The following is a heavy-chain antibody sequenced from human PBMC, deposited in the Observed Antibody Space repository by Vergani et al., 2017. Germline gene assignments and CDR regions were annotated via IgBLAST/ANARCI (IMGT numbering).Heavy chain of an antibody. CDR2: ICPGDSDT. J-gene: IGHJ2*01. D-gene: IGHD3-3*01. CDR3: TXPTIFGVVISTNWYFDL. CDR1: GYSFTSYW. Sequence: EVQLVQSGAEVKKPGESLKISCKGSGYSFTSYWIGWVRQMPGKGLEWMGSICPGDSDTRYSPSFQGQVTISADKSISTAYLQWSSLKALDTAMYYCTXPTIFGVVISTNWYFDLWGRGTLVTVSS. V-gene: IGHV5-51*01.